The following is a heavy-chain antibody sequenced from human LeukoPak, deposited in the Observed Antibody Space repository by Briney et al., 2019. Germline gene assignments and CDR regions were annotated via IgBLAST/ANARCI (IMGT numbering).Heavy chain of an antibody. Sequence: GGSLRLSCAAAGFTFSSYGMHWVRQAPGKGLEWVAVISYDGSKKYYADSVKGRLTISRDNSKHTLYLQMNSLRAEDTAVYYCAKVDIAAAGSYYYYGMDVWGQGTTVTVSS. J-gene: IGHJ6*02. V-gene: IGHV3-30*18. D-gene: IGHD6-13*01. CDR3: AKVDIAAAGSYYYYGMDV. CDR2: ISYDGSKK. CDR1: GFTFSSYG.